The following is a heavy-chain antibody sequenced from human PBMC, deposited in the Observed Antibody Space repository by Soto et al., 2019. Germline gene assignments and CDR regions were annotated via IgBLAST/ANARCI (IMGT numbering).Heavy chain of an antibody. CDR2: ISAYNGNT. Sequence: ASVKVSCKASGYTFTSYGISWVRQAPGQGLEWMGWISAYNGNTNYAQKLQGRVTMKEDTSTSTEYRELRRQRSVEMGVYYCARDGITVTEMDYYYYGMDVWGQGTTVTVSS. V-gene: IGHV1-18*03. CDR3: ARDGITVTEMDYYYYGMDV. J-gene: IGHJ6*02. CDR1: GYTFTSYG. D-gene: IGHD1-20*01.